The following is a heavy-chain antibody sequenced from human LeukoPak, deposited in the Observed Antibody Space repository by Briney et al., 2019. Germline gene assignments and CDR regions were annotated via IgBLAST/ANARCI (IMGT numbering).Heavy chain of an antibody. Sequence: SETLSLTCAVYGGSFSGYYWSWIRQPPGKGLEWIGEINHSGSTNYNPSLKSRVTISVDTSKNQFSLKLSSVTAADTAVYYCARGPRAIVVVPAARKYYFDYWGQGTLVTVSS. CDR1: GGSFSGYY. J-gene: IGHJ4*02. V-gene: IGHV4-34*01. D-gene: IGHD2-2*01. CDR3: ARGPRAIVVVPAARKYYFDY. CDR2: INHSGST.